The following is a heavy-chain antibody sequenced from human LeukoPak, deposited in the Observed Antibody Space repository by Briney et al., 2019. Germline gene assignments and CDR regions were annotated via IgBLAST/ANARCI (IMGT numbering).Heavy chain of an antibody. V-gene: IGHV3-48*02. CDR2: ISTTGSTT. CDR3: ARVRYSNSWYLVDY. Sequence: GGSLRLSCAATGFTFRSFTMNWVRQAPGKGLEWLAYISTTGSTTYYADSVKGRFTISRDNAKDSLFLQMNSLRDEDTAVYYCARVRYSNSWYLVDYWGQGTLVTVSS. D-gene: IGHD6-13*01. J-gene: IGHJ4*02. CDR1: GFTFRSFT.